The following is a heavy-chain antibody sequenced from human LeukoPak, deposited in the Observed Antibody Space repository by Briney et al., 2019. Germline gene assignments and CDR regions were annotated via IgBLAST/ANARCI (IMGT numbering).Heavy chain of an antibody. CDR2: IWYDGSNK. V-gene: IGHV3-33*01. CDR3: ARGTSGYGKLDY. CDR1: GFTFSSYG. D-gene: IGHD5-18*01. J-gene: IGHJ4*02. Sequence: PGRSLRLSCAASGFTFSSYGMHWVRQAPGKGLEWVAVIWYDGSNKYYADSVKGRFTISRDNSKNTLYLQMNSLRAEDTAVYYCARGTSGYGKLDYWGQGTLVTVSS.